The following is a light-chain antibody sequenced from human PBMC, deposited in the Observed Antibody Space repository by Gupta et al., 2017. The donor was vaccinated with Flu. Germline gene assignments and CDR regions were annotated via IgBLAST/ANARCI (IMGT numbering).Light chain of an antibody. CDR1: QSISGY. CDR2: ATS. Sequence: DIQMTQSPSSLSESVGDRVTITCRASQSISGYLNWYQQKQGKAPRLLIYATSRLQSGVPSRFSGSGSGKDFTLTIGSLQPEDFATYYCQQSYSTPRTFGQGTQVEIK. V-gene: IGKV1-39*01. J-gene: IGKJ1*01. CDR3: QQSYSTPRT.